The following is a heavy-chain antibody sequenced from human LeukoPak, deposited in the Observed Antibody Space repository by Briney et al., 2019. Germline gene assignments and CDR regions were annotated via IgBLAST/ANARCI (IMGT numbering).Heavy chain of an antibody. Sequence: PSETLSLTCTVSGVPITTHYWSWIRQPPGKGLEWIGYIHYSGVTNYNPSLKSRVTISIDTSKNQFSLKLSSVTAADTAVYFCARRDISSGIDYWGQGTLVTVSS. D-gene: IGHD3-22*01. CDR1: GVPITTHY. V-gene: IGHV4-59*11. CDR2: IHYSGVT. J-gene: IGHJ4*02. CDR3: ARRDISSGIDY.